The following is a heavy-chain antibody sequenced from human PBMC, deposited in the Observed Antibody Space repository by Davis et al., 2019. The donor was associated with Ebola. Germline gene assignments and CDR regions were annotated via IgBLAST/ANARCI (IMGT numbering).Heavy chain of an antibody. CDR1: GGSVSSSSYY. D-gene: IGHD6-19*01. Sequence: MPSETLSLTCTVSGGSVSSSSYYWGWIRQPPGKGLEWIGSIYYSGSTYYNPSLKSRVTISVDTSENQFSLRLSSVTAADTAVYYCARKYSSGWSHFDYWGQGTLVTVSS. J-gene: IGHJ4*02. V-gene: IGHV4-39*07. CDR2: IYYSGST. CDR3: ARKYSSGWSHFDY.